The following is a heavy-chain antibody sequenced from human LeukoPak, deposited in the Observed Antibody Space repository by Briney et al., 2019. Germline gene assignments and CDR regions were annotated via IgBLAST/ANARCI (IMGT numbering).Heavy chain of an antibody. CDR2: IYTSGST. V-gene: IGHV4-4*07. J-gene: IGHJ4*02. D-gene: IGHD2-21*02. CDR1: GGSISSYY. Sequence: SETLSLTCTVSGGSISSYYWSWIRQPAGKGLEWVGHIYTSGSTNYNPSLKSRVTMSVDTSKNQFSLKLSSVTAADTAVYYCARGSKPGDCHDYWGQGTLVTVSS. CDR3: ARGSKPGDCHDY.